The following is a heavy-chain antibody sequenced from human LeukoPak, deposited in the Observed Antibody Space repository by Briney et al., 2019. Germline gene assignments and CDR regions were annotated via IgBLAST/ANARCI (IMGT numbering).Heavy chain of an antibody. V-gene: IGHV3-43*02. CDR3: ARDHVYGGADY. CDR2: TSGDGITT. J-gene: IGHJ4*02. D-gene: IGHD5/OR15-5a*01. Sequence: GGSLRLSCAASGFTFHNYAMHWVRQAPGKGLEWVSLTSGDGITTYFADSVKGRFTISRDNSKSSLFLQMNSLRTEDTALYYCARDHVYGGADYWGQGTLVTVSS. CDR1: GFTFHNYA.